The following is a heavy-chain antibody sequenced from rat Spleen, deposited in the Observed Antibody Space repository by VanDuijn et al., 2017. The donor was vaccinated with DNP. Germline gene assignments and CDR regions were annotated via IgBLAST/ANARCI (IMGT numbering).Heavy chain of an antibody. Sequence: EVQLVESGGGLVQPGRSLKLSCAASGFTFSDYAMAWVRQSPKKGLEWVATIIQDGSRSYYRDSVKGRFTISRDNAKTTLYLQMNSLRSEDTATYYCTRRIYTVNSCSYFDYWGQGVMVTVSS. CDR1: GFTFSDYA. J-gene: IGHJ2*01. D-gene: IGHD4-3*01. CDR2: IIQDGSRS. CDR3: TRRIYTVNSCSYFDY. V-gene: IGHV5S10*01.